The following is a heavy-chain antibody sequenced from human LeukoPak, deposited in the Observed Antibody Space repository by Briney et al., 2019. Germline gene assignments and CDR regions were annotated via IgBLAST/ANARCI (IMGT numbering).Heavy chain of an antibody. V-gene: IGHV1-2*02. D-gene: IGHD6-19*01. CDR3: VGGWSTGFDY. CDR1: GYTFTGYY. Sequence: GASVTVSCKASGYTFTGYYMHWVRQAPGQGLEWMGWINPNSGGTNYAQKFQGRVTMTGDTSISTAYMEMTRLTSDDTAVYYCVGGWSTGFDYWGQGTLVTVS. J-gene: IGHJ4*02. CDR2: INPNSGGT.